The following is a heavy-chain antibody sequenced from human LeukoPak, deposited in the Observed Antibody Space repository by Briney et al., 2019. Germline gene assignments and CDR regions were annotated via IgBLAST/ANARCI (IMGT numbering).Heavy chain of an antibody. CDR3: AKRVYGSGSYAFDY. V-gene: IGHV3-23*01. CDR1: GFTFSSHA. CDR2: ISSTGGST. J-gene: IGHJ4*02. D-gene: IGHD3-10*01. Sequence: GGSLRLSCAASGFTFSSHAMSWVSQARGKGLEWVSGISSTGGSTYYADSVKGRFTISRDNSKNMLYLQMNSLRAEDTAVYYCAKRVYGSGSYAFDYWGQGTLVTVSS.